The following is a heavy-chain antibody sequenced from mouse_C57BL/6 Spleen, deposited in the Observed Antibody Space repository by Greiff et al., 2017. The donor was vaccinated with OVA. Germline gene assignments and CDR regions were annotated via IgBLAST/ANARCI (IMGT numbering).Heavy chain of an antibody. CDR1: GFTFSSYA. J-gene: IGHJ1*03. CDR3: ARDIARGFDV. V-gene: IGHV5-4*01. CDR2: ISDGGSYT. Sequence: EVHLVESGGGLVKPGGSLKLSCAASGFTFSSYAMSWVRQTPEKRLEWVATISDGGSYTYYPDNVKGRFTISRDNAKNNLYLQMSHLKSEDTAMYYCARDIARGFDVWGTGTTVTVSS. D-gene: IGHD2-12*01.